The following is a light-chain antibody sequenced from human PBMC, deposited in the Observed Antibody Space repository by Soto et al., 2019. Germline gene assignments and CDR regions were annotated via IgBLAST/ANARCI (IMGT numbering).Light chain of an antibody. J-gene: IGKJ5*01. Sequence: EIVLTQSPGTLSLSPGERATLSCRASQSVSSNYLVWYQQKPGQTPRLLIYGASNRATGIPVRFSGSGSGTDFTLTISRLEPEDFAVYYCQQYGNSPLTFGQGTRLEIK. CDR2: GAS. CDR1: QSVSSNY. CDR3: QQYGNSPLT. V-gene: IGKV3-20*01.